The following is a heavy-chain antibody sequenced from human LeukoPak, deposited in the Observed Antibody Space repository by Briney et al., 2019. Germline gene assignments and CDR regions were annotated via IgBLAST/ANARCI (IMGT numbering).Heavy chain of an antibody. CDR2: ISWNSGSI. D-gene: IGHD5-12*01. CDR3: AKDKAPLYSGYDWDLDF. V-gene: IGHV3-9*01. J-gene: IGHJ4*02. CDR1: GFTFHHYA. Sequence: GGSLRLSCAAFGFTFHHYAIHWVRQVPGKGLEWVSGISWNSGSIGYADSVKGRFTISRDNAKNSVYLQMNSLRAEDTALYYCAKDKAPLYSGYDWDLDFWGQGTLVTVSS.